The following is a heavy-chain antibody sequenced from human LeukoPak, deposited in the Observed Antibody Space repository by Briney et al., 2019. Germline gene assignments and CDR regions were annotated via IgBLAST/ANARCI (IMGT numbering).Heavy chain of an antibody. J-gene: IGHJ6*02. D-gene: IGHD3-9*01. CDR1: GYTFTSYG. CDR2: ISGYNGNT. CDR3: ARDLPSVLRYFDWLEGYYYYGMDV. Sequence: ASVKVSCKASGYTFTSYGINWVRQAPGQGLEWMGWISGYNGNTNYAQKLQGRVTMTTDTSTSTAYMELRSLRSDDTAVYYCARDLPSVLRYFDWLEGYYYYGMDVWGQGTTVTVSS. V-gene: IGHV1-18*01.